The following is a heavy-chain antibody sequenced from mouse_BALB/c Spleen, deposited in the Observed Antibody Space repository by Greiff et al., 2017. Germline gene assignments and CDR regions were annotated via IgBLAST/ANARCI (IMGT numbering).Heavy chain of an antibody. CDR2: IDPANGNT. CDR1: GFNIKDTY. CDR3: ARAGGDY. Sequence: EVKLVESGAELVKPGASVKLSCTASGFNIKDTYMHWVKQRPEQGLEWIGRIDPANGNTKYDPKFQGKATITADTSSNTAYLQLSSLTSEDTAVYYWARAGGDYWGQGTTLTVSS. V-gene: IGHV14-3*02. J-gene: IGHJ2*01.